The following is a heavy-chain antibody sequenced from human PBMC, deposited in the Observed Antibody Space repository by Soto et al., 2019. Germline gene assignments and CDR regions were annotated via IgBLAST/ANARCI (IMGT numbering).Heavy chain of an antibody. CDR3: AKDREITIFGVVTDYYYYDGMDV. CDR1: GFTFSSYA. Sequence: GGSLRLSCAASGFTFSSYAMSWVRQAPGKGLEWVSAISGSGGSTYYADSVKGRFTISRDNSKNTLYLQMNSLRAEDTAVYYCAKDREITIFGVVTDYYYYDGMDVWGQGTTVTVSS. J-gene: IGHJ6*02. D-gene: IGHD3-3*01. V-gene: IGHV3-23*01. CDR2: ISGSGGST.